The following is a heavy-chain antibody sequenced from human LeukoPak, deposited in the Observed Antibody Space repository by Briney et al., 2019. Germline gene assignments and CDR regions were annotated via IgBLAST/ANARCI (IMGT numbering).Heavy chain of an antibody. V-gene: IGHV3-7*04. CDR3: ARDQQQWLALDY. J-gene: IGHJ4*02. D-gene: IGHD6-19*01. CDR1: GFTFSSYW. CDR2: IKQDGIEK. Sequence: GGSLRLSCAASGFTFSSYWMTWVRQAPGKGLEWVANIKQDGIEKYYVDSVKGRFTISRDDAKNSLYLQVNSLRAEDTAVYYCARDQQQWLALDYWGRGTLVTVSS.